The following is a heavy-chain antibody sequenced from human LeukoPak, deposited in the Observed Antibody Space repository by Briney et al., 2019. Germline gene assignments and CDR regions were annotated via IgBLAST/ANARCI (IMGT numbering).Heavy chain of an antibody. D-gene: IGHD3-22*01. CDR2: ISSTGSNI. J-gene: IGHJ4*02. CDR1: GFTFSTYE. CDR3: AATYYYDGSGDY. V-gene: IGHV3-48*03. Sequence: GGSLRLSCAASGFTFSTYEMNWVRQAPGKGLEWVSYISSTGSNIYYTDSVKGRFTISRDNAKSSLYLLMNRLRTEDTAVYYCAATYYYDGSGDYWGQGTLVTVSS.